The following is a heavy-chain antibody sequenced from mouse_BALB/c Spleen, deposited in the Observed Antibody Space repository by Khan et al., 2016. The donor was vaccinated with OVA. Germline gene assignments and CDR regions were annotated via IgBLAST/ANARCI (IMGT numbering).Heavy chain of an antibody. CDR2: ISTGGDYT. CDR1: GFTFSSYS. J-gene: IGHJ3*01. D-gene: IGHD1-1*02. V-gene: IGHV5-6*01. CDR3: AGHVGGSFAY. Sequence: EVELVESGADLVKPGGSLKLSCAASGFTFSSYSMPWVRQTPDKRLEWVASISTGGDYTYYPDSVKGRSTISRDNAKNTPYLQMSDLKSEDAAMYYCAGHVGGSFAYWGQGTLVTVSA.